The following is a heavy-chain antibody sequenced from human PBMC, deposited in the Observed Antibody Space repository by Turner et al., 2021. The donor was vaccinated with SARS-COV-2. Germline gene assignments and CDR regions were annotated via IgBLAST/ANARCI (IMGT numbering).Heavy chain of an antibody. D-gene: IGHD6-19*01. V-gene: IGHV3-23*01. CDR3: AKDPSYSSVWYGYYFDY. Sequence: EVQLLESGGGLVQPGGSLRLSCAASGFTFSSYVMSWVRQAPGKGLEWVSAISGRGGSTYYADSVKGRFTISRDNSKNTLYLQMNSLRAEDTAVYYCAKDPSYSSVWYGYYFDYWGQGTLVTVSS. J-gene: IGHJ4*02. CDR2: ISGRGGST. CDR1: GFTFSSYV.